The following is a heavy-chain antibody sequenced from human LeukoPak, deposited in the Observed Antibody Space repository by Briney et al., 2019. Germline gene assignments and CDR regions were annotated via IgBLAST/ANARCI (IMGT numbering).Heavy chain of an antibody. V-gene: IGHV3-30*02. CDR3: AKDPGIAAAGSPGY. CDR2: IRYDGSNK. Sequence: PGGSLRLSCAASGFTFNSYGMHWVRQAPGKGLEWVAFIRYDGSNKYYADSVKGRFTISRDNFKNTLYLQMNSLRAEDTAVYYCAKDPGIAAAGSPGYWGQGTLVTVSS. CDR1: GFTFNSYG. D-gene: IGHD6-13*01. J-gene: IGHJ4*02.